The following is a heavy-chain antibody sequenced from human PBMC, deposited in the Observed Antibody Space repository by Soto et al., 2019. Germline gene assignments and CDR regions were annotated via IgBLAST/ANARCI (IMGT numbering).Heavy chain of an antibody. V-gene: IGHV1-2*04. CDR3: GRSWVRYCSGGSCYAFDI. D-gene: IGHD2-15*01. J-gene: IGHJ3*02. CDR1: GYTFTGYY. CDR2: INPNSGGT. Sequence: ASVKVSCKASGYTFTGYYMHWVRQAPGQGLEWMGWINPNSGGTNYAQKFQGWVTMTRDTSISTAYMELSRLRSDDTAVYYCGRSWVRYCSGGSCYAFDIWGQGTMVTVSS.